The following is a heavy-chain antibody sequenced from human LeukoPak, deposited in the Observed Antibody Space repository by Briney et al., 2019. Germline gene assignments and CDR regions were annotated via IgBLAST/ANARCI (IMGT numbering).Heavy chain of an antibody. Sequence: SETLSLTCAVYGGSFSGYYWSWIRQPPGKGLEWIGEINHSGSANYNPSLKSRVTISVDTSKNQFSLKLSSVTAADTAVYYCARGPTIVTIFGVVKGYFDYWGQGTLVTVSS. J-gene: IGHJ4*02. CDR1: GGSFSGYY. D-gene: IGHD3-3*01. CDR3: ARGPTIVTIFGVVKGYFDY. CDR2: INHSGSA. V-gene: IGHV4-34*01.